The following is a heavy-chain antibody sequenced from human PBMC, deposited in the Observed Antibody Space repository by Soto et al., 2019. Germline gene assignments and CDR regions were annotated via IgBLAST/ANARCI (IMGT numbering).Heavy chain of an antibody. Sequence: QVQLQESGPGLVKPSGTLSLTCAVSSGSISSSNWWSWVRQAPGKGLEWIGDIYDSGSTNYNPTLKSRLTISVDKSNYSFSLKLSSMTAADTAVYSCAGVNVRFYYMDVWGNGTTVTVS. V-gene: IGHV4-4*02. D-gene: IGHD3-3*01. CDR1: SGSISSSNW. CDR2: IYDSGST. J-gene: IGHJ6*03. CDR3: AGVNVRFYYMDV.